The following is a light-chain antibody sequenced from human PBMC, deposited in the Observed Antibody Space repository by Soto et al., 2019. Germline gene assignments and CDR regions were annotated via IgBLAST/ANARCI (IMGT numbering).Light chain of an antibody. CDR1: QSIRTY. CDR3: QQTYSTLNT. J-gene: IGKJ2*01. Sequence: DIPVTQSPSSLSASVGDRVTITCRASQSIRTYLNWYQQRPGKPPKLLIHSASTLQSGVPSRFSGSGSGTDFTLTITSLQPEDFATYYCQQTYSTLNTFGQGTKLEIK. V-gene: IGKV1-39*01. CDR2: SAS.